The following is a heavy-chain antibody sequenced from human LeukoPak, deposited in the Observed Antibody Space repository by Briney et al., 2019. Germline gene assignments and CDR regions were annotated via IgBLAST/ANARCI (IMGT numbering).Heavy chain of an antibody. CDR3: ARGAGTTAQDFDY. V-gene: IGHV1-2*02. D-gene: IGHD1-7*01. CDR1: GYTFTGYY. Sequence: AASVKVSCKASGYTFTGYYMHWVRQAPGQGLEWMGWINPNSGGTNYAQKFQGRVTTTRDTSISTAYMELSRLRSDDTAVYYCARGAGTTAQDFDYWGQGTLVTVSS. J-gene: IGHJ4*02. CDR2: INPNSGGT.